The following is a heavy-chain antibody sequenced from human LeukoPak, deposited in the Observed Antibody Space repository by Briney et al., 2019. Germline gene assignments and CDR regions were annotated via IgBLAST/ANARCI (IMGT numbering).Heavy chain of an antibody. CDR2: FDPEDGET. Sequence: ASVKVSCKVSGYTLTELSMHWVRQAPGKGLEWMGGFDPEDGETIYAQKFQGRVTMTEDTSTDTAYMELSSLRSEDTAVYYCAIEDFTIFGVVIRVGFDPWGQGTLVTVSS. CDR1: GYTLTELS. J-gene: IGHJ5*02. V-gene: IGHV1-24*01. D-gene: IGHD3-3*01. CDR3: AIEDFTIFGVVIRVGFDP.